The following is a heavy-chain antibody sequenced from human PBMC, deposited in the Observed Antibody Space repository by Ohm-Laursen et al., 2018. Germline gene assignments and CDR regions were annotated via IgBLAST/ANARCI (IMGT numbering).Heavy chain of an antibody. CDR2: VNYNGDA. CDR3: ARLGKSSGTDY. V-gene: IGHV4-34*01. Sequence: SETLSLTCVVYVDSFSGYHWGWVRQPPGRGLEWIGMVNYNGDANYNPSLGSRVSFSVDTSKNQFSLKLNSVTAADTAVYYCARLGKSSGTDYWGQGALVTVSS. CDR1: VDSFSGYH. J-gene: IGHJ4*02. D-gene: IGHD3-22*01.